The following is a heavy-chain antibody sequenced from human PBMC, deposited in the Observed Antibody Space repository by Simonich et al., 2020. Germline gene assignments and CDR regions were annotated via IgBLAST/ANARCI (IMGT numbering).Heavy chain of an antibody. Sequence: EVQLVESGGGLVKPGGSLRLSCAASGFTFSSYSMNWVRQAPGKGLGWVSAISSSVSYMYDADSVKGRFTISRDNAKNSLYLQMNSLRAEDTAVYYCARANERDYWGQGTLVTVSS. V-gene: IGHV3-21*01. CDR2: ISSSVSYM. CDR3: ARANERDY. J-gene: IGHJ4*02. CDR1: GFTFSSYS. D-gene: IGHD1-1*01.